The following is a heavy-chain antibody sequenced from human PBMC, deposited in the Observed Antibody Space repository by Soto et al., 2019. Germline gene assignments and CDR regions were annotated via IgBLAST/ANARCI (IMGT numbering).Heavy chain of an antibody. CDR3: ARVCSGYYYNGLVDY. Sequence: QVQLVESGGGVVQPGRSLRLSCAASGFTFSSYGMHWVRQAPGKGLEWVAVIWYDGSNKYYADSVKGRFTISRDNSKNTLYLQMNSLRAEDTAVYYCARVCSGYYYNGLVDYWGQGTLVTVSS. J-gene: IGHJ4*02. CDR1: GFTFSSYG. D-gene: IGHD3-22*01. V-gene: IGHV3-33*01. CDR2: IWYDGSNK.